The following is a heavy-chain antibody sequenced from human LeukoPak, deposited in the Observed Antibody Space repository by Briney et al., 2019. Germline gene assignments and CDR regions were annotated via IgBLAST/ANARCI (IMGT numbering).Heavy chain of an antibody. CDR2: INPNSGGT. CDR1: GYTFTGYY. CDR3: ARALGNWDYFDY. V-gene: IGHV1-2*02. Sequence: GASVKVSCKASGYTFTGYYMHWVRQAPGQGLEWMGWINPNSGGTNYAQKFQGRVTMTRGTSISTAYMGLSRLRSDDTAVYYCARALGNWDYFDYWGQGTLVTVSS. J-gene: IGHJ4*02. D-gene: IGHD1-1*01.